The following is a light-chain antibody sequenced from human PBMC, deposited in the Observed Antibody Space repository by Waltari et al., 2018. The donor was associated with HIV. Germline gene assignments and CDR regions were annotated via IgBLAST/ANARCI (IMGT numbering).Light chain of an antibody. CDR3: QQYNGWPRT. CDR2: GAS. CDR1: QNVITN. V-gene: IGKV3-15*01. Sequence: EIVMTQSPATLSVSPGERVTLSWRASQNVITNLAWYQQKPGQAPSLLIYGASTRASGIPARFTGGGSVSDFTLTINSLQSEDCGLYYCQQYNGWPRTFGQGTKV. J-gene: IGKJ1*01.